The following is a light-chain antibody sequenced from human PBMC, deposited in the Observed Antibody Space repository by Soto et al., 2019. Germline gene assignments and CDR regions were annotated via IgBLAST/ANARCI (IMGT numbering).Light chain of an antibody. J-gene: IGLJ1*01. V-gene: IGLV2-8*01. CDR2: EVS. CDR3: SSYAGGGNRV. CDR1: SSDVGGYNY. Sequence: QSALTQPPSASGAPGQSVTISCIGTSSDVGGYNYVSWYQQHPGKAPKLMIYEVSKRPSGVADRFSGSKSGNTASLTVSGLHAEEEADYYCSSYAGGGNRVFGTGTKLTVL.